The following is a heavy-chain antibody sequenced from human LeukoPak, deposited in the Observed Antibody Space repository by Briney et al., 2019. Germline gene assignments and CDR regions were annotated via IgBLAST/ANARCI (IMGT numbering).Heavy chain of an antibody. Sequence: PSETLSLTCAVSGGSISSGGYSWSWIRQPPGKGLEWIGYIYHSGSTYYNPSLKSRVTISVDRSKNQFSLKLSSVTAADTAVYYCARAGRELGGYYFDYWGQGTLVTVSS. CDR3: ARAGRELGGYYFDY. J-gene: IGHJ4*02. CDR1: GGSISSGGYS. V-gene: IGHV4-30-2*01. CDR2: IYHSGST. D-gene: IGHD1-26*01.